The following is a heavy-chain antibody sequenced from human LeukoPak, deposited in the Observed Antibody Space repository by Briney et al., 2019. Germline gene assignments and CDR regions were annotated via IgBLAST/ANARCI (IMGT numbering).Heavy chain of an antibody. CDR2: ISYDGSDK. J-gene: IGHJ4*02. V-gene: IGHV3-30*18. D-gene: IGHD6-13*01. CDR1: GFTFSSYG. CDR3: AKDRGSSWYLYYFDD. Sequence: PGGSLRLSCAASGFTFSSYGMHWVRQAPGKGLEWVAIISYDGSDKYYADSVEGRFTIPRDNSKNTLYLQMNSLRTEDTAVYYCAKDRGSSWYLYYFDDWGQGTLVTVSS.